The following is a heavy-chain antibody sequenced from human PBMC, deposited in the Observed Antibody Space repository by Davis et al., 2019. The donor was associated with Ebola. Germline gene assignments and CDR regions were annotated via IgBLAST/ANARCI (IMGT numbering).Heavy chain of an antibody. D-gene: IGHD6-19*01. Sequence: SQTLSLTCAVYGGSFSGYYWSWIRQPPGKGLEWIGEINHSGSTNYNPSLKSRVTISVDTSKNQFSLKLSSVTAADTAVYYCASFLPYSSGWYDYWGQGTLVTVSS. CDR3: ASFLPYSSGWYDY. V-gene: IGHV4-34*01. CDR1: GGSFSGYY. CDR2: INHSGST. J-gene: IGHJ4*02.